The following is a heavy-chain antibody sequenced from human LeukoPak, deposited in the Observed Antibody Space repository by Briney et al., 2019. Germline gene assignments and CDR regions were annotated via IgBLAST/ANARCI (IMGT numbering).Heavy chain of an antibody. CDR3: AITLVRGVLNHPGY. CDR2: INQDGSGK. J-gene: IGHJ4*02. Sequence: GGSLRLSCSASGFTFRNYFMSWVRQTPGKRLEWVSNINQDGSGKYYVDPVEGRFTISRDNARNLLFLQMNSLRPEDTAVHYCAITLVRGVLNHPGYWGRGTLVTVSS. CDR1: GFTFRNYF. D-gene: IGHD3-10*01. V-gene: IGHV3-7*02.